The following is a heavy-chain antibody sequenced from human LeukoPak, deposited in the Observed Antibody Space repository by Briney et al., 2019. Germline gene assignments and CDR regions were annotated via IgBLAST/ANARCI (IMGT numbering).Heavy chain of an antibody. CDR2: TYYRSKWYN. Sequence: SQTLSLTCALSGDSVSSNSAAWNWIRQSPSRGLEWLGRTYYRSKWYNDYAVSVKSRIIINPDTSKNQFSLQLNSVTPEDTAVYYCARGSGYDYAFDIWGQGTMVTVSS. CDR3: ARGSGYDYAFDI. V-gene: IGHV6-1*01. J-gene: IGHJ3*02. CDR1: GDSVSSNSAA. D-gene: IGHD5-12*01.